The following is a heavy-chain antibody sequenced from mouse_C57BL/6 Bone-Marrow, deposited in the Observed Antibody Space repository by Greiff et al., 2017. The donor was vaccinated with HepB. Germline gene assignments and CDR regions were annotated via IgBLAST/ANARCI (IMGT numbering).Heavy chain of an antibody. Sequence: VQLQQPGAELVKPGASVKMSCKASGYTFTSYWITWVKQRPGQGLEWIGDIYPGSGSTNYNEKFKSKATLTVDTSSNTAYMQLSSLTSEDSAVYYCARTDDGYSYYFDYWGQGTTLTGSS. V-gene: IGHV1-55*01. D-gene: IGHD2-3*01. CDR1: GYTFTSYW. J-gene: IGHJ2*01. CDR3: ARTDDGYSYYFDY. CDR2: IYPGSGST.